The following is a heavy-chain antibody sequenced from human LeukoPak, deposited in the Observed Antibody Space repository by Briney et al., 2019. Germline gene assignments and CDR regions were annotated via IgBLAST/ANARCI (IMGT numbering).Heavy chain of an antibody. CDR3: ARVGYSGWNLEY. CDR1: GFTFRSYW. J-gene: IGHJ4*02. Sequence: GGSLRLSCAASGFTFRSYWMSWVRQAPGKGLEWVANINQGGSVKYYVDSVRGRFTITRDDAKNSLYVQMNSLRDEDTAVYYCARVGYSGWNLEYWGQGTLVTVSS. D-gene: IGHD5-12*01. V-gene: IGHV3-7*01. CDR2: INQGGSVK.